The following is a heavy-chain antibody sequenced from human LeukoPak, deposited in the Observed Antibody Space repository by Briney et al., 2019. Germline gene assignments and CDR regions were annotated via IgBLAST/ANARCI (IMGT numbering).Heavy chain of an antibody. Sequence: GGSLRLSCAASGFTFSSNSMNWVRQAPGKGLEWVSYISSTGGTIYYADSMKGRFTISRDNSKNTLYLQMNSLRAEDTAVYYCAKDRGSSTSCYKTWGQGTLVTVSS. J-gene: IGHJ4*02. CDR1: GFTFSSNS. D-gene: IGHD2-2*02. V-gene: IGHV3-48*01. CDR3: AKDRGSSTSCYKT. CDR2: ISSTGGTI.